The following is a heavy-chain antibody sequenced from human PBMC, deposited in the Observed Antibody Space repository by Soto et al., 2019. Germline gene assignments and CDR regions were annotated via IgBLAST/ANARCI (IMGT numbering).Heavy chain of an antibody. Sequence: GASVKVSCKASGYTFTSYGISWVRQAPGQGLEWMGWISAYNGNTNYAQKLQGRVTMTTDTSTSTAYMELRSLRSDDTAVYYCARGYAYYDFWSGCAGYYYYMDVWGKGTTVTVSS. CDR3: ARGYAYYDFWSGCAGYYYYMDV. V-gene: IGHV1-18*01. CDR1: GYTFTSYG. CDR2: ISAYNGNT. J-gene: IGHJ6*03. D-gene: IGHD3-3*01.